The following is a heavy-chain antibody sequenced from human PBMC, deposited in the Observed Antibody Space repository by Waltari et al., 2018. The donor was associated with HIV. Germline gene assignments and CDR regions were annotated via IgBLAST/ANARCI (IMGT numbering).Heavy chain of an antibody. Sequence: QVQLVQSGAEVKKPGASVKVSCKVSGYTLTELSMHWVRHAPGNGLEWMGGFDPEDGETIYAQKCQGRVSMTEDTSTDTAYMELSSLRSEDTAVYYCATLPYDTSRASRGWWFDPWGQGTLVTVSS. J-gene: IGHJ5*02. D-gene: IGHD3-10*01. CDR2: FDPEDGET. CDR3: ATLPYDTSRASRGWWFDP. CDR1: GYTLTELS. V-gene: IGHV1-24*01.